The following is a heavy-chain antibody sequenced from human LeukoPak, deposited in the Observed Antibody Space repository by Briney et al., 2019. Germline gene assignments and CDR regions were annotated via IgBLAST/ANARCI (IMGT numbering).Heavy chain of an antibody. CDR1: GFTFSNYD. D-gene: IGHD3-22*01. J-gene: IGHJ4*02. CDR3: AKDSPLGYYDSSGYLDY. Sequence: GGSLRLSCAASGFTFSNYDMSWVRQAPGKGLEWVSAISGSGGSTYYADSVKGRFTISRDNSKNTLYLQMNSLRAEDTAVYYCAKDSPLGYYDSSGYLDYWGQGTLVTVSS. CDR2: ISGSGGST. V-gene: IGHV3-23*01.